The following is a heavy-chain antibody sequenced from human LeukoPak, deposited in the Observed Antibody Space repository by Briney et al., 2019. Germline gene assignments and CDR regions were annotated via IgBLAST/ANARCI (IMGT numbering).Heavy chain of an antibody. CDR3: ARDKGYSFYFDY. J-gene: IGHJ4*02. CDR1: GFTFSSYS. Sequence: PGGSLRLSCAASGFTFSSYSMNWVRQAPGKGLEWVSSISSSTSYIYYADSVKGRFTISRDNAKNSLYLQMNSLRAEDTAVYYCARDKGYSFYFDYWGQGTLVTVSS. V-gene: IGHV3-21*01. CDR2: ISSSTSYI. D-gene: IGHD6-13*01.